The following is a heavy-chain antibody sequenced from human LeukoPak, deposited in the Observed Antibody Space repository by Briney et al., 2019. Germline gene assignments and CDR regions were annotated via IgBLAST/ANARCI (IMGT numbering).Heavy chain of an antibody. CDR2: IKNDGSST. D-gene: IGHD6-19*01. CDR3: ARDRGSTGWYGMNY. J-gene: IGHJ4*02. V-gene: IGHV3-74*01. CDR1: GFTFSGYW. Sequence: GGSLSLSCAASGFTFSGYWMHWVRQAPGKGLVWVSRIKNDGSSTNYADSVKGRFTISRDNAKNTLYLELNSLRAEDTAVYYCARDRGSTGWYGMNYWGQGILVTVSS.